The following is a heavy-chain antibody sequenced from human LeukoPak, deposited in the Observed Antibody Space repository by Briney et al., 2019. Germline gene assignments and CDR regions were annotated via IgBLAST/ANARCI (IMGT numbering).Heavy chain of an antibody. Sequence: SETLSLTCAVYGGSFSGYYWSWIRQPPGKGLEWIGEINHSGSTNYNPSLKSRVTISVDTSKNQFSLKLSSVTAADTAVYYCARHGGHCSGGSCYDYGDYSGYYWGQGTLVTVSS. D-gene: IGHD2-15*01. CDR1: GGSFSGYY. CDR3: ARHGGHCSGGSCYDYGDYSGYY. V-gene: IGHV4-34*01. J-gene: IGHJ4*02. CDR2: INHSGST.